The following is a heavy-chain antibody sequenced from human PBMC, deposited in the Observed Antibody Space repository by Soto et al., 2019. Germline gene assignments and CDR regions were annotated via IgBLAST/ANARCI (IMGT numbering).Heavy chain of an antibody. J-gene: IGHJ6*02. CDR1: GGTFSSYA. V-gene: IGHV1-69*13. CDR3: ATTTIFGVVIALHYGMDV. CDR2: IIPIFGTA. Sequence: SVKVSCKASGGTFSSYAISWVRQAPGQGLEWMGGIIPIFGTANYAQKFQGRVTITADESTSTAYMELSSLRSEDTAVYYCATTTIFGVVIALHYGMDVWGQGTTVTAP. D-gene: IGHD3-3*01.